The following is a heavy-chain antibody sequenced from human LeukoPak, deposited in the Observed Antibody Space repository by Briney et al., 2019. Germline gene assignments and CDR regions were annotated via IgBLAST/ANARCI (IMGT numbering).Heavy chain of an antibody. CDR3: ARDRKPNRYYYGSGSYSSSPYYFDY. J-gene: IGHJ4*02. D-gene: IGHD3-10*01. Sequence: SETLSLTCAVSGGSISSSNWWSWVRQPPGKGLEWIGEINHSGSTNYNPSLKSRVTISVDTSKNQFSLKLSSVTAADTAVYYCARDRKPNRYYYGSGSYSSSPYYFDYWGQGTLVTVSS. V-gene: IGHV4-4*02. CDR2: INHSGST. CDR1: GGSISSSNW.